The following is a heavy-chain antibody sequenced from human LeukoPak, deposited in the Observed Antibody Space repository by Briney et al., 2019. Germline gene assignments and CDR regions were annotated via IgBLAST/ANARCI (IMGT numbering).Heavy chain of an antibody. CDR1: GFTFSSYS. V-gene: IGHV3-48*01. D-gene: IGHD3-10*01. Sequence: GGSLRLSCVASGFTFSSYSLNWVRQAPGKRLEWVSYISTTSSTIYYADSVKGRSTISRDNAKNSLYLQMNSLRAEDTAVYYCARDLTMVRGKYYFDYWGQGTLVTVSS. J-gene: IGHJ4*02. CDR2: ISTTSSTI. CDR3: ARDLTMVRGKYYFDY.